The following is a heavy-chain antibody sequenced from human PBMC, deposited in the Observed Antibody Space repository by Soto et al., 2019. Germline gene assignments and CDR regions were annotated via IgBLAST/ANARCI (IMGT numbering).Heavy chain of an antibody. Sequence: SETLSLTCTVSGGSISSYYWSWIRQPPGKGLEWIGYIYYSGSTNYNPSLKSRVNISVDTSKNQFSLKLSSVTAADTALYYCARLGYCTNGVCHTGWFDPWGQGTLVTVSS. V-gene: IGHV4-59*01. CDR2: IYYSGST. J-gene: IGHJ5*02. CDR3: ARLGYCTNGVCHTGWFDP. D-gene: IGHD2-8*01. CDR1: GGSISSYY.